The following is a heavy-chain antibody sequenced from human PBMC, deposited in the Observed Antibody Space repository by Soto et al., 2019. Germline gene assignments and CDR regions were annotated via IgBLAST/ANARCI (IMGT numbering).Heavy chain of an antibody. V-gene: IGHV3-74*01. Sequence: SLRLSCAASGFTFSSYWMHWVRQAPGKGLVWVSRINSDGSSTSYAGSVKGRFTISRDNAKNTLYLQMNSLRADDTAVYYCVRTSLVVAAATREDYWGQGTLVTVSS. CDR2: INSDGSST. J-gene: IGHJ4*02. CDR3: VRTSLVVAAATREDY. CDR1: GFTFSSYW. D-gene: IGHD2-15*01.